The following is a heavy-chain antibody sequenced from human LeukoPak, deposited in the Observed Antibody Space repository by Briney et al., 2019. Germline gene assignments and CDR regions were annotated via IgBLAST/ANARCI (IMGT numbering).Heavy chain of an antibody. Sequence: GESLKISCKGSGYRFTNNWIGWVRQMPGKGLEWMGIIYPGDSDTRYSPPFQGQVTISADKSISTAYLQWSSLRASDTAMYYCAIEGYSYTDGFDIRGQGTMVTVSS. D-gene: IGHD5-18*01. CDR2: IYPGDSDT. V-gene: IGHV5-51*01. CDR3: AIEGYSYTDGFDI. J-gene: IGHJ3*02. CDR1: GYRFTNNW.